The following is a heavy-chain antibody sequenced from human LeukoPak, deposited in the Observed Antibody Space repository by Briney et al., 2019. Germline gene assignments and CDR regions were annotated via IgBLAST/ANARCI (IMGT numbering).Heavy chain of an antibody. CDR3: TTDGLWFGELYRDTSEYYYYYYGMDV. Sequence: GGSLRLSCAASGFTFSGSWMSWVRQAPGKGLEWVANIQQEGSEKYYVDSVKGRFSISRDNAKNSLYLQMNSLKTEDTAVYYCTTDGLWFGELYRDTSEYYYYYYGMDVWGQGTTVTVSS. CDR1: GFTFSGSW. V-gene: IGHV3-7*05. D-gene: IGHD3-10*01. J-gene: IGHJ6*02. CDR2: IQQEGSEK.